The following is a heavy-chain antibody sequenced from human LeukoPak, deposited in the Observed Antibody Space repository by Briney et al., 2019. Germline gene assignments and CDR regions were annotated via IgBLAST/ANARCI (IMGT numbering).Heavy chain of an antibody. Sequence: PGGSLRLSCAASGFTFSSYSMNWVRQAPGKGLEWVANIKQDGSEKYYVDSVKGRFTISRDNAKNSLYLQMNSLRAEDTAVYYCARLRLLYYYDHNTYYFDYWGQGTLVTVSS. CDR1: GFTFSSYS. J-gene: IGHJ4*02. V-gene: IGHV3-7*01. CDR2: IKQDGSEK. CDR3: ARLRLLYYYDHNTYYFDY. D-gene: IGHD3-22*01.